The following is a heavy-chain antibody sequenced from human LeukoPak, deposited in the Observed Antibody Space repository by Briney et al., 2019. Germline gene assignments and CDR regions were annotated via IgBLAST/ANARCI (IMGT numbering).Heavy chain of an antibody. CDR2: ISGSGGST. CDR3: AKDNVFIPAEGWFDP. CDR1: GFTFNDYA. V-gene: IGHV3-23*01. J-gene: IGHJ5*02. Sequence: PGGSLRLSCAASGFTFNDYAMGWVRQAPGKGLAWVSTISGSGGSTYYADSVKGRFTVSRDNSKNTLNLQMNSLRAEDTAVYYCAKDNVFIPAEGWFDPWGQGTLVTVSS. D-gene: IGHD2-2*01.